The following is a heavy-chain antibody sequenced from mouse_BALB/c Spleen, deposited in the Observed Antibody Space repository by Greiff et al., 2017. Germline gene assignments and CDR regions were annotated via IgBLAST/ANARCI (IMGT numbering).Heavy chain of an antibody. CDR1: GFTFSSYA. Sequence: EVQRVESGGGLVKPGGSLKLSCAASGFTFSSYAMSWVRQSPEKRLEWVAEISSGGSYTYYPDTVTGRFTISRDNAKNTLYLEMSSLRSEDTAMYYCAKTGNYAMDYWGQGTSVTVSS. CDR3: AKTGNYAMDY. J-gene: IGHJ4*01. V-gene: IGHV5-9-4*01. CDR2: ISSGGSYT. D-gene: IGHD4-1*01.